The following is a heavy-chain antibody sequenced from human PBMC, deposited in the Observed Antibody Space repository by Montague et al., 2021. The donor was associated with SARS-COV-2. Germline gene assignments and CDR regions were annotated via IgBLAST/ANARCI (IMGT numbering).Heavy chain of an antibody. V-gene: IGHV4-34*01. J-gene: IGHJ6*03. CDR1: GGSFSGYY. D-gene: IGHD2-2*01. Sequence: SETLSLTCAVYGGSFSGYYWSWIRQPPGKGLEWIGEINHSGSTNYNPSLKSRVTISVVTSKNQFSLKLSSVTAADTAVYYCARARQDVVVPALGIGAYYYYYYVDVWGKGTTVTVSS. CDR2: INHSGST. CDR3: ARARQDVVVPALGIGAYYYYYYVDV.